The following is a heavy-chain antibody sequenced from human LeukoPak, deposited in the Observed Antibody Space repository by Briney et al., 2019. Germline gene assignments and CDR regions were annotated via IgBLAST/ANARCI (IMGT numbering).Heavy chain of an antibody. CDR1: GGTFSSYA. V-gene: IGHV1-69*13. Sequence: GASVKVSCKASGGTFSSYAISWVRQAPGQGLEWMGGIIPIFGTANYAQKFQGRVTITADESTSTAYMELSSLRSEDTAVYYCARVTSSGDYYYYYYMDVWGKGTAVTVSS. J-gene: IGHJ6*03. CDR3: ARVTSSGDYYYYYYMDV. CDR2: IIPIFGTA. D-gene: IGHD3-10*01.